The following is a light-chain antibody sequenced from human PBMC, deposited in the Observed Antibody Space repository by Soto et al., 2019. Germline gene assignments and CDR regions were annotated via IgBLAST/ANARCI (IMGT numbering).Light chain of an antibody. J-gene: IGLJ3*02. V-gene: IGLV2-8*01. Sequence: QSALTPAPSASRSPGQSVTISCPGTSRDVCGYNYVSWYQQYPGRAPKLMIYEVTKRPSGVPDRFSGSKSGNTASLTVSGLQAEDEADYYCSSYAASNNFYFVFGGGTKVTVL. CDR1: SRDVCGYNY. CDR2: EVT. CDR3: SSYAASNNFYFV.